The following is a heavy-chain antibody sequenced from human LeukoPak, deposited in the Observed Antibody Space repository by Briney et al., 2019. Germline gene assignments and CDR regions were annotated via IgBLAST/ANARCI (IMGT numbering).Heavy chain of an antibody. Sequence: SETLSLTCAVSGYSISSGYYRGWIRQPPGKGLEWIGSIYHSGSTYYNPSLKSRVTISVDTSKNQFSLKLSSVTAADTAVYYCASKASDYAFDYWGQGTLVTVSS. CDR3: ASKASDYAFDY. D-gene: IGHD4-17*01. CDR2: IYHSGST. J-gene: IGHJ4*02. V-gene: IGHV4-38-2*01. CDR1: GYSISSGYY.